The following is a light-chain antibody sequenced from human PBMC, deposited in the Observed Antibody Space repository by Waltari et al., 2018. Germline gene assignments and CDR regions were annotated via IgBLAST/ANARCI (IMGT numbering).Light chain of an antibody. CDR3: AAWDDSLSALV. CDR1: SSNIGSNY. CDR2: RDD. V-gene: IGLV1-47*01. Sequence: QSVLTQAPSTSGTPGQRITISCSGGSSNIGSNYVSWYQHLTGAAPKLLIGRDDHRPSGVPDRISGSKSGTSASLAISGLRSEDEADYYCAAWDDSLSALVFGGGTKLTVL. J-gene: IGLJ3*02.